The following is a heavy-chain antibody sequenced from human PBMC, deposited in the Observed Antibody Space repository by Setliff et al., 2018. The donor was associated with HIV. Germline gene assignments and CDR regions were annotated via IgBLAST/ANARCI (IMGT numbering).Heavy chain of an antibody. Sequence: ASVKVSCKASGGRFRTYAISWVRQAPGQGLEWMGGIIPMLGAANYAQKFQGRLSITADKSTDTAYMELSSLRSEDTAVYYCATSSRIYYYSYMDVWGKGTTVTVSS. CDR3: ATSSRIYYYSYMDV. CDR2: IIPMLGAA. D-gene: IGHD2-2*01. CDR1: GGRFRTYA. J-gene: IGHJ6*03. V-gene: IGHV1-69*10.